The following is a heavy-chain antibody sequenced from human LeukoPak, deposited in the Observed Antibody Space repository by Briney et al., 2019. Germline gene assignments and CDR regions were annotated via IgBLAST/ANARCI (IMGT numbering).Heavy chain of an antibody. D-gene: IGHD3-10*01. CDR1: GFTFSSYE. Sequence: GGSLRLSCAASGFTFSSYEMNWVRQAPGKGLEWVSYISSSGSTIYYADSVKGRFTISRDNAKNSLYLQMNSLRAEDTAVYYWARGGGSGSYFHYYYYGMDVWGKGTTVTVSS. CDR3: ARGGGSGSYFHYYYYGMDV. V-gene: IGHV3-48*03. J-gene: IGHJ6*04. CDR2: ISSSGSTI.